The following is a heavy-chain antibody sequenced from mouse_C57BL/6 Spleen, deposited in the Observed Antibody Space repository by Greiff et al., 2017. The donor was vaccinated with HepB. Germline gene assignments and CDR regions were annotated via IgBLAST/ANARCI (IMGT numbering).Heavy chain of an antibody. J-gene: IGHJ2*01. CDR1: GYTFTSYW. CDR3: SILPTGIGYYFDY. CDR2: IHPSDSDT. D-gene: IGHD4-1*02. V-gene: IGHV1-74*01. Sequence: VQLQQPGAELVKPGASVKVSCKASGYTFTSYWMHWVKQRPGQGLEWIGRIHPSDSDTNYNQKFKGKATLTVDKSSSTAYMQLSSLTSEDAAVYYCSILPTGIGYYFDYWGQGTTLTVSS.